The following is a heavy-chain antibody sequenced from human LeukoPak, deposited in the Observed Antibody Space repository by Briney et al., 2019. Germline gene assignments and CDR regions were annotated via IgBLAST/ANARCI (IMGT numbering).Heavy chain of an antibody. D-gene: IGHD1-26*01. CDR1: GGTFSSYA. Sequence: ASVKVSCKASGGTFSSYAISWVRQAPGQGLEWMGGIIPIFGTANYAQKFQGRVTITADESTSTAYMELSSLRSEDTAVYYCVREVTSGSFDYWGQGTLVTVSS. J-gene: IGHJ4*02. CDR3: VREVTSGSFDY. CDR2: IIPIFGTA. V-gene: IGHV1-69*13.